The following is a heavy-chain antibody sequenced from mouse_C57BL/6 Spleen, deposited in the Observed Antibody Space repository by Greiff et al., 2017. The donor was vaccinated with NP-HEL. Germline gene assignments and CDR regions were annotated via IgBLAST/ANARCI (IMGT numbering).Heavy chain of an antibody. CDR3: ARDPYYYGSSQDYFDY. D-gene: IGHD1-1*01. CDR2: ISDGGSYT. CDR1: GFTFSSYA. J-gene: IGHJ2*01. V-gene: IGHV5-4*01. Sequence: DVKLVESGGGLVKPGGSLKLSCAASGFTFSSYAMSWVRQTPEKRLEWVATISDGGSYTYYPDNVKGRFTISRDNAKNNLYLQMSHLKSEDTAMYYCARDPYYYGSSQDYFDYWGQGTTLTVSS.